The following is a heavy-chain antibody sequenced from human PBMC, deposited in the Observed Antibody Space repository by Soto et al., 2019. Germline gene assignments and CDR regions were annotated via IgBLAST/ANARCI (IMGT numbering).Heavy chain of an antibody. Sequence: SETLSLTCTVSGGSVDNYHWSWIRRPPGKGLDWVGYIHSSRYTNYNPSLRRRLTLSVDTSKNQFSLKVRTVTAADTAVYYCARLSHIFPVETYFYHYMDIWGQGITVTVSS. CDR2: IHSSRYT. J-gene: IGHJ6*02. D-gene: IGHD3-9*01. CDR1: GGSVDNYH. CDR3: ARLSHIFPVETYFYHYMDI. V-gene: IGHV4-59*02.